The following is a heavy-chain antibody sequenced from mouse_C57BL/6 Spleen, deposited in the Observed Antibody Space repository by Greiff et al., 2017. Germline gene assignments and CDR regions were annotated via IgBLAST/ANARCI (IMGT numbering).Heavy chain of an antibody. D-gene: IGHD1-1*01. CDR3: ASSTTVVDYYAMDY. J-gene: IGHJ4*01. CDR2: IDPNSGGT. V-gene: IGHV1-72*01. Sequence: VQLQQPGAELVKPGASVKLSCKASGYTFTSYWMHWVKQRPGRGLEWIGRIDPNSGGTKYNEKFKSKATLTVDKPSSTAYMQLSSLTSENSAVYYYASSTTVVDYYAMDYWGQGTSVTVSS. CDR1: GYTFTSYW.